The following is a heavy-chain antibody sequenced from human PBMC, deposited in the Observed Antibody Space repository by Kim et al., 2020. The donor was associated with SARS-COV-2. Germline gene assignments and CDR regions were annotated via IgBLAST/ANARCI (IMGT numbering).Heavy chain of an antibody. CDR3: ASRIAVDGVFDY. J-gene: IGHJ4*02. D-gene: IGHD6-19*01. Sequence: YYADSVKGRFTISRHNSKNTLYLQMNSLRAEDTAVYYCASRIAVDGVFDYWGQGTLVTVSS. V-gene: IGHV3-53*01.